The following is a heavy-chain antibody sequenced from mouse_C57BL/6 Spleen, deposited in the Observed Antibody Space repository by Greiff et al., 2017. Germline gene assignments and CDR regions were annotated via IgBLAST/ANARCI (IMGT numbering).Heavy chain of an antibody. CDR3: ARQTYGSLYWYFDV. V-gene: IGHV1-80*01. D-gene: IGHD1-1*01. CDR2: IYPGDGDT. Sequence: QVQLQQSGAELVKPGASVKISCKASGYAFSSYWMNWVKQRPGKGLEWIGQIYPGDGDTNYNGKFKGKATLTADKSSSTAYMQLSSLTSEDSAVYFCARQTYGSLYWYFDVWGTGTTVTVSS. J-gene: IGHJ1*03. CDR1: GYAFSSYW.